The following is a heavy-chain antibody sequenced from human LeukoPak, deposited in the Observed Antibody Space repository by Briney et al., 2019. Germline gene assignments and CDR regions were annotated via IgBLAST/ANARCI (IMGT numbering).Heavy chain of an antibody. Sequence: GRSLRLSCAASGFTFSSYAMHWVRQAPGKGLEWVAVISYDGSNKYYADSVKGRFTISRDNSKNTLYLQMNSLRAEDTAVYYCARGGRPYYYYGMDVWGQGTTVTVSS. V-gene: IGHV3-30-3*01. CDR2: ISYDGSNK. J-gene: IGHJ6*02. CDR3: ARGGRPYYYYGMDV. CDR1: GFTFSSYA.